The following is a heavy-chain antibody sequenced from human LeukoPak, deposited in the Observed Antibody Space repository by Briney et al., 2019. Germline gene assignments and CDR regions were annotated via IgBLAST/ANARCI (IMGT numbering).Heavy chain of an antibody. Sequence: ASVKVSCKASGYTFTSYDINWVRQATGQGLEWMGWMNPNSGNTGYAQKFQGRVTMTKNTSISTAYMEVSSLRSEDTAVYYCARGHGMATIGWFDPWGQGTLVTVSS. CDR1: GYTFTSYD. V-gene: IGHV1-8*01. CDR3: ARGHGMATIGWFDP. D-gene: IGHD5-24*01. CDR2: MNPNSGNT. J-gene: IGHJ5*02.